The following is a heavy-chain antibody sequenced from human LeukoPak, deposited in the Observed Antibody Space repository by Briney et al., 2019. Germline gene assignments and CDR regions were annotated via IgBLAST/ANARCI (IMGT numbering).Heavy chain of an antibody. J-gene: IGHJ4*02. D-gene: IGHD2-21*01. CDR2: IWYGGSNK. CDR1: GFTFSSYG. CDR3: AKADCGGDCSMFDY. V-gene: IGHV3-30*02. Sequence: GGSLRLSCAASGFTFSSYGMHWVRQAPGKGLEWVALIWYGGSNKYYADSVKGRFTISRDNSKNTLYLQMNSLRAEDTAVYYCAKADCGGDCSMFDYWGQGTLVTVSS.